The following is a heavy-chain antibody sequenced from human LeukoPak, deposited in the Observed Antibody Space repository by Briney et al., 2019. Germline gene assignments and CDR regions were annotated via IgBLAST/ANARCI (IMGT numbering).Heavy chain of an antibody. CDR2: ISSSSSYI. Sequence: GGSLRLSCAASGFTFSSYSMNWVRQAPGKGREWVSSISSSSSYIYYADSVKGRFTISRDNAKNSLYLQMNSLRAEDTAVYYCARGVGQAYYYYYMDVWGKGTTVTISS. CDR1: GFTFSSYS. J-gene: IGHJ6*03. CDR3: ARGVGQAYYYYYMDV. V-gene: IGHV3-21*01. D-gene: IGHD5/OR15-5a*01.